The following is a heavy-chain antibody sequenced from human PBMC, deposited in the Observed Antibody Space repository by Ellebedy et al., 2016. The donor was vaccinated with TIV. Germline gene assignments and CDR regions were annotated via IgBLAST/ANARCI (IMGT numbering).Heavy chain of an antibody. CDR2: INSDGTYT. D-gene: IGHD1-1*01. J-gene: IGHJ4*02. CDR1: GLSFSSYW. V-gene: IGHV3-7*01. Sequence: PGGSLRLSCAASGLSFSSYWMTWVRQVPAKGLEWLAKINSDGTYTDYADSVKGRFTISRDNAKNSLYLQMNSLRAEDTAVYYCVIRTTKYWGQGTLVTVSS. CDR3: VIRTTKY.